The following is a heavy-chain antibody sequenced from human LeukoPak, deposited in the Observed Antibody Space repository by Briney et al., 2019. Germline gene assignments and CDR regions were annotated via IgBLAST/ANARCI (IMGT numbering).Heavy chain of an antibody. CDR1: GFTFSNYN. J-gene: IGHJ3*02. CDR3: AVLSDAFDI. Sequence: QSGGSLRLSCAASGFTFSNYNMHWVRQAPGKGLEWVSVISYDGSNKCSADSVTGRFTISRDNSKNTLSLQMSSLRVEDTAVYYCAVLSDAFDIWGQGTMATVSS. D-gene: IGHD2/OR15-2a*01. CDR2: ISYDGSNK. V-gene: IGHV3-30*03.